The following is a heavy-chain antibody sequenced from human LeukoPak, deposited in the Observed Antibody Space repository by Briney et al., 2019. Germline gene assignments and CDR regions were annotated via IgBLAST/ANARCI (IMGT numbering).Heavy chain of an antibody. J-gene: IGHJ4*02. CDR1: GFTFSSYG. Sequence: TGGSLRLSCAASGFTFSSYGMSWVRQAPGKGPEWVSAISGSGGSTYYADSVKGRFTISRDNAKNSLYLQMNSLRAEDTAVYYCARETHYDSSGYHNDYCGQGTLVTVSS. D-gene: IGHD3-22*01. V-gene: IGHV3-23*01. CDR2: ISGSGGST. CDR3: ARETHYDSSGYHNDY.